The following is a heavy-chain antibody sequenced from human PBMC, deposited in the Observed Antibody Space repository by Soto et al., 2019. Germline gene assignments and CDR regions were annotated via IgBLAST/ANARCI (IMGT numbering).Heavy chain of an antibody. V-gene: IGHV1-69*08. CDR1: GGTFSNDI. CDR2: IIPLLDIA. J-gene: IGHJ4*02. Sequence: QVQLVQSGAEVKKPGSSVKVSCKTSGGTFSNDIITWVRQAPGQGLEWMGRIIPLLDIANYAQKFQGRVTITADKPTSTAYRELNSLRSEDKAVYYCARDSPIGSTFSGYEAIDYWGQGTLVTVSS. D-gene: IGHD5-12*01. CDR3: ARDSPIGSTFSGYEAIDY.